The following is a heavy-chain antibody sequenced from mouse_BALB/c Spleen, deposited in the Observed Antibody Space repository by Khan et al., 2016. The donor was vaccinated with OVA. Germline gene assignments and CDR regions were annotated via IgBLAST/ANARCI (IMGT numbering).Heavy chain of an antibody. CDR2: INPHSGET. V-gene: IGHV1-20*02. D-gene: IGHD4-1*01. CDR1: GYSFTGYF. J-gene: IGHJ2*01. CDR3: ARENCVDIDY. Sequence: EVQLQQSGPELVKPGASVKISCKASGYSFTGYFMNWVMQSHGKSLEWIGRINPHSGETFYNQKFKGKAILTVDESSSTVHMELRSLASEDSAVYYCARENCVDIDYWGQGTTLTVSS.